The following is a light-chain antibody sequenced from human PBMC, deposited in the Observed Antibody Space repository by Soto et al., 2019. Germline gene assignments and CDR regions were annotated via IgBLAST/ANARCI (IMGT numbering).Light chain of an antibody. CDR1: SSDVGSLKF. CDR3: CSYTGSGTLWV. V-gene: IGLV2-23*01. J-gene: IGLJ3*02. CDR2: EDN. Sequence: QSVLTQPASVSGSPGQSITISCSGASSDVGSLKFVAWYQQHPGKAPKVLIYEDNKRPSGISFRFSGSKTGNTASLTISGLQPDDESHYYCCSYTGSGTLWVFGGGTKVTVL.